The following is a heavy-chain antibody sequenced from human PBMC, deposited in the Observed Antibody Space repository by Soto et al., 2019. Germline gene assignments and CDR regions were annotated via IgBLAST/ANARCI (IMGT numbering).Heavy chain of an antibody. D-gene: IGHD1-26*01. CDR2: IYYSGST. V-gene: IGHV4-59*01. CDR3: AREAWIVGATKFDY. J-gene: IGHJ4*02. Sequence: PSETLSLTCTVSGGSISSYYWSWIRQPPGKGLEWIGYIYYSGSTNYNPSLKSRVTISVDTSKNQFSLKLSSVTAADTAVYYCAREAWIVGATKFDYWGQGTLVTVSS. CDR1: GGSISSYY.